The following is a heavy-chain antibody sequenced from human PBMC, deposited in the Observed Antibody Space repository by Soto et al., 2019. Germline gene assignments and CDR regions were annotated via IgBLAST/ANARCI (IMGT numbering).Heavy chain of an antibody. CDR3: ARHARPYYYDSSGYYAWGYFDY. CDR1: GGSISSSSYY. J-gene: IGHJ4*02. V-gene: IGHV4-39*01. Sequence: SETLSLTCTVSGGSISSSSYYWGWIRQPPGKGLEWIGSIYYSGSTYYNPSLKSRVTISVDTSKNQFSLKLSSVTAADTAVYYCARHARPYYYDSSGYYAWGYFDYWGQGTLVTV. D-gene: IGHD3-22*01. CDR2: IYYSGST.